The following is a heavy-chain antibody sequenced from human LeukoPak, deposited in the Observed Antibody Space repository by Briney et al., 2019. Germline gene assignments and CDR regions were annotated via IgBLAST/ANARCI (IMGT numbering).Heavy chain of an antibody. CDR3: TQVRSGASGY. V-gene: IGHV3-49*03. J-gene: IGHJ4*02. D-gene: IGHD3-10*01. CDR1: GFTFGDYA. Sequence: GRSLRLSCSASGFTFGDYAVSWSRQAPGKGLEWVGFITSKAYGGTTEYAASVKGRFTISRDDSKSIAYLQMNSLKTEDTAVDYRTQVRSGASGYWGQGTLVTVSS. CDR2: ITSKAYGGTT.